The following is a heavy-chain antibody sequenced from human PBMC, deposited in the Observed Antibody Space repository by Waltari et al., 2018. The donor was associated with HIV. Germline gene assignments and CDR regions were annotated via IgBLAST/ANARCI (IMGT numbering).Heavy chain of an antibody. V-gene: IGHV3-74*01. CDR1: AFTFSSHW. D-gene: IGHD4-17*01. Sequence: EVQLVASGGGLVQAGGSLRPSCAAPAFTFSSHWMHWVSQAPGKGLVWVARINGDESGTSYADSVRGRFSISRENAENSLHLHMNSVRPEDTGLYYCTREGVETTSPADYWGQGTLVTVSS. J-gene: IGHJ4*02. CDR2: INGDESGT. CDR3: TREGVETTSPADY.